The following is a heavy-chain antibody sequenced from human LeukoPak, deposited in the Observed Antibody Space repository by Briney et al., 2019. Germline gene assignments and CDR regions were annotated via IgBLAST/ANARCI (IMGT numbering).Heavy chain of an antibody. CDR2: ISYDGSNK. V-gene: IGHV3-30*03. CDR3: ARDVGARGY. D-gene: IGHD1-26*01. J-gene: IGHJ4*02. Sequence: GGSLRLSCAASGFTFSSYGMHWVRQAPGKGLEWVAVISYDGSNKYYADSVKGRFTISRDNAKNSLYLQMNSLRAEDTAVYYCARDVGARGYWGQGTLVTVSS. CDR1: GFTFSSYG.